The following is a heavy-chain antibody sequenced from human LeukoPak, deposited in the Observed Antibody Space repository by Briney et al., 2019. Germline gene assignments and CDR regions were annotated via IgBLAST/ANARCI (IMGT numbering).Heavy chain of an antibody. D-gene: IGHD6-6*01. CDR2: TYYRSKWNN. J-gene: IGHJ6*02. CDR3: TRQRSTSTDYYGMDV. V-gene: IGHV6-1*01. Sequence: SQTLSLTCAISGDTVSSNTAAWNWIRQSPTRGLEWLGRTYYRSKWNNDYAVSVQNRITINPDTSKNQFSLQLKSATPEDTAVYYCTRQRSTSTDYYGMDVWGQGTTVTVSS. CDR1: GDTVSSNTAA.